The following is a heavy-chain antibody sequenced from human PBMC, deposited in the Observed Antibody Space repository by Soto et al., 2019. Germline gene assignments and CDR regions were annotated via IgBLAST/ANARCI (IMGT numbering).Heavy chain of an antibody. CDR3: ARSRVIAAAFDY. J-gene: IGHJ4*02. D-gene: IGHD6-25*01. Sequence: SVKVSWKASGGTFSSYAISWVRQAPGQGLEWMGGIIPIFGTANYAQKFQGRVTITADESTSTAYMELSSLRSEDTAVYYCARSRVIAAAFDYWGQGTLVTVSS. CDR1: GGTFSSYA. CDR2: IIPIFGTA. V-gene: IGHV1-69*13.